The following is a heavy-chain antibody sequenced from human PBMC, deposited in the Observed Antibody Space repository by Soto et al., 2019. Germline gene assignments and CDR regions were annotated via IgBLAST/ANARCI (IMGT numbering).Heavy chain of an antibody. CDR3: ARIHLGRDKYFDL. V-gene: IGHV3-72*01. CDR1: GFTFSDHY. D-gene: IGHD7-27*01. Sequence: EVQLEESGGGLVQPGGSLTLSCAASGFTFSDHYLDWVRQAPGKGLEWIGRIRDTAKSYTRDYAASVKGRFTISRDESTNSLFLQMNSLKTEDTSTYYCARIHLGRDKYFDLWGRGTLVTVSS. J-gene: IGHJ2*01. CDR2: IRDTAKSYTR.